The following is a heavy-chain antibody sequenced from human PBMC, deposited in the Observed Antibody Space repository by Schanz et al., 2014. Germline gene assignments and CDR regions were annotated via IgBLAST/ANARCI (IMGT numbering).Heavy chain of an antibody. V-gene: IGHV3-7*02. CDR3: ARPRFDYGEVDY. CDR1: GFAFSVYG. CDR2: IKQDGSEK. D-gene: IGHD4-17*01. J-gene: IGHJ4*02. Sequence: VQMVESGGGVVQPGRSLRLSCAASGFAFSVYGMHWVRQAPGKGLEWVANIKQDGSEKYYVDAVKGRFTISRDRFQNTLYLRMSSLRAEDTAVYYCARPRFDYGEVDYWGQGTLVTVSS.